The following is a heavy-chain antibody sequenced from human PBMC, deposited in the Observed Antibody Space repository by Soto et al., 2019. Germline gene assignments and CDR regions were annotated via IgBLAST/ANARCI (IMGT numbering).Heavy chain of an antibody. CDR3: ARAYSSSSRYFDF. CDR2: ISGSNGNT. V-gene: IGHV1-18*01. J-gene: IGHJ4*02. CDR1: GYTFTTYS. D-gene: IGHD6-6*01. Sequence: ASVKVSCKASGYTFTTYSITWVRQAPGQGLEWMGWISGSNGNTHYAQRLQGRVAMTTDTSTNTAYMELRSLTSDDTAVYYCARAYSSSSRYFDFWGQGDLVTVSS.